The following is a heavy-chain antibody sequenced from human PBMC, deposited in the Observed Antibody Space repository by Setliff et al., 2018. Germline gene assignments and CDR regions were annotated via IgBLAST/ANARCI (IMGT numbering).Heavy chain of an antibody. CDR1: GGSISSSSYY. CDR2: IYYSGST. J-gene: IGHJ4*02. D-gene: IGHD1-7*01. V-gene: IGHV4-39*01. Sequence: SETLSLTCTVSGGSISSSSYYWGWIRQPPGKGLEWIGSIYYSGSTYYNPSLKSRVTISVDTSKNQFSLKLSSVTAADTAAYYCACLTGTNDYWGQGTLVTVSS. CDR3: ACLTGTNDY.